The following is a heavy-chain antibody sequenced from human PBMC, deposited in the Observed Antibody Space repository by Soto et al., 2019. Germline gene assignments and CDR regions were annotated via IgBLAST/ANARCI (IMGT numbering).Heavy chain of an antibody. J-gene: IGHJ5*02. CDR2: IYSSGGT. D-gene: IGHD3-3*01. V-gene: IGHV4-4*07. CDR3: ARGQRFSDSFDP. Sequence: PSETLSLTCTVSGGAISGYYWTCIRQSAGKGLEWIGRIYSSGGTKYNPSLQSRVTMSLDTSKNQFSLRLTSVTAADTAVYYCARGQRFSDSFDPWGQGTLVTVSS. CDR1: GGAISGYY.